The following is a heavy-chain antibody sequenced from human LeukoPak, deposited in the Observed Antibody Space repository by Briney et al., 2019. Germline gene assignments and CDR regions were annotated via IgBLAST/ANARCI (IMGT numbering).Heavy chain of an antibody. CDR1: GLTFSNYG. Sequence: GGSLRLSCVASGLTFSNYGFHWVRQAPGKGLEWVAIIYSGVGKTKYYAESLKDRFTISRDDSKDTVYLQMHSLRAEDTAVYYCVVILVPGGVWHFDLWGRGTLVTVSS. D-gene: IGHD2-2*01. CDR3: VVILVPGGVWHFDL. CDR2: IYSGVGKTK. V-gene: IGHV3-33*03. J-gene: IGHJ2*01.